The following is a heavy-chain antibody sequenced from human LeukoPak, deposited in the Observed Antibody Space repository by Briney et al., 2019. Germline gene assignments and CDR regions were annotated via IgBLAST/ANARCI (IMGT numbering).Heavy chain of an antibody. J-gene: IGHJ6*03. Sequence: PGGSLRLSCAAAGLTVSSNFMSWVRQAPGKGLEWVAVIWYGGSNKYYADSVKGRFTISRDNSKNTLYLQMNSLRAEDTAVYYCAKDGDYGDAHYYYYYMDVWGKGTTVTVSS. V-gene: IGHV3-30*02. D-gene: IGHD4-17*01. CDR2: IWYGGSNK. CDR1: GLTVSSNF. CDR3: AKDGDYGDAHYYYYYMDV.